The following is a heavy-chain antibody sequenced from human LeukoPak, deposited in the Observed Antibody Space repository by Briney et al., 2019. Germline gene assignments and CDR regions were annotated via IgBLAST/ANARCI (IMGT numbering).Heavy chain of an antibody. V-gene: IGHV4-34*01. D-gene: IGHD2-15*01. Sequence: SETLSLTCAVYGGSFSGYYWSWIRQPPGKGLEWIGEINHSGSTNYNPSLKSRVTISVDTSKNQFSLKLSSVTAAGTAVYYCARGLYYCSGGSCYLVYAFDIWGQGTMVTVSS. CDR1: GGSFSGYY. CDR2: INHSGST. CDR3: ARGLYYCSGGSCYLVYAFDI. J-gene: IGHJ3*02.